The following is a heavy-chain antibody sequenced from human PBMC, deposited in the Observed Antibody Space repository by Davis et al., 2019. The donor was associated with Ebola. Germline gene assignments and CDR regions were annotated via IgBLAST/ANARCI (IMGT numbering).Heavy chain of an antibody. D-gene: IGHD3-9*01. CDR3: VRHYDTISWSDP. Sequence: ASVKVSCKASGYIFTNYGVNWLRQAPGQGLEWMGWIGVIDGNTYYAQRFQGRVTMTADTSTSTIYMELRSLTPDDTAIYYCVRHYDTISWSDPWGQGTLVTVSS. J-gene: IGHJ5*02. CDR2: IGVIDGNT. CDR1: GYIFTNYG. V-gene: IGHV1-18*01.